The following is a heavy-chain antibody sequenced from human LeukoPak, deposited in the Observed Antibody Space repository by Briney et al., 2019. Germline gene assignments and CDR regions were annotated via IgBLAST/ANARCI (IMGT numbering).Heavy chain of an antibody. CDR1: GFTFSSYW. CDR3: ARDLIGGYNGGYFDS. CDR2: IISDGSST. Sequence: GGSLRLSCAASGFTFSSYWMHWVRQAPGKGLVWVSRIISDGSSTSYADSVKGRFTISKDDAKNSLSLHMNSLRAEDTAVYYCARDLIGGYNGGYFDSWGQGILVTVSS. J-gene: IGHJ4*02. V-gene: IGHV3-74*01. D-gene: IGHD5-24*01.